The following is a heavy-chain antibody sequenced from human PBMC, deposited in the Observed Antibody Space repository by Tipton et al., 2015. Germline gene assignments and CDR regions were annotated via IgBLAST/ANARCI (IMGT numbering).Heavy chain of an antibody. CDR1: GGSISSSSYY. J-gene: IGHJ4*02. CDR2: TYYSGST. V-gene: IGHV4-39*07. D-gene: IGHD2-15*01. Sequence: LRLSCTVSGGSISSSSYYWGWIRQPPGKGLEWIGSTYYSGSTYYNSSLKSRVTISVDTSKNQFSLKLSSVTAADTAVYFCATSYAANPSGFWFWGQGTLVTVSS. CDR3: ATSYAANPSGFWF.